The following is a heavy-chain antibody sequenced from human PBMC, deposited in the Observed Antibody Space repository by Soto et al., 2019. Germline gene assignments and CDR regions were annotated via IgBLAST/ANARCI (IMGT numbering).Heavy chain of an antibody. CDR1: GGSINSGGYC. Sequence: QVQLQESGPGLVKPSQTLSLTCTVSGGSINSGGYCWSWIRQHPGKGLEWIGCIPYGGRTSYNASLKSRVTISVDTSKNQFSLKLTSVTAADTAVYYSSRGILVWGQGTLITVSS. CDR3: SRGILV. D-gene: IGHD5-18*01. J-gene: IGHJ4*02. CDR2: IPYGGRT. V-gene: IGHV4-31*03.